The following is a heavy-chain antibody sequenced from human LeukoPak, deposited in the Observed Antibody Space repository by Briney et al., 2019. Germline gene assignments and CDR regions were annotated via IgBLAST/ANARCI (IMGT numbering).Heavy chain of an antibody. CDR2: INHSGST. J-gene: IGHJ4*02. CDR1: GGSFSGYY. Sequence: PSETLSLTCAVYGGSFSGYYWSWIRQPPGKGLEWIGEINHSGSTNYNPSLKSRVTISVDTSKNQFSLKLSSVTAADTAVYYCARVLYCSGGSCYFYFDYWGQGTLVTVSS. D-gene: IGHD2-15*01. V-gene: IGHV4-34*01. CDR3: ARVLYCSGGSCYFYFDY.